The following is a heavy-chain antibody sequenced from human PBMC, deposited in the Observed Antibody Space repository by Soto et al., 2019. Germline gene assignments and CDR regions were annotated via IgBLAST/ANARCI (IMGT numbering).Heavy chain of an antibody. J-gene: IGHJ4*02. V-gene: IGHV3-23*01. Sequence: GGSLRLSCAASGFTFRRYAMSWVRQAPGKGLEWVSTISGSGDTTYYKDSVKGRFTISRDNSKNTLYLQMNSLRAEDTALYFCASFPIYDYGYDDDYWGQGTLVTVS. CDR1: GFTFRRYA. D-gene: IGHD4-17*01. CDR3: ASFPIYDYGYDDDY. CDR2: ISGSGDTT.